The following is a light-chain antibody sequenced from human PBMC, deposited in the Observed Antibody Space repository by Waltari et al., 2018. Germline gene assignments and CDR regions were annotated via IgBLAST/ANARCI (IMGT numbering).Light chain of an antibody. CDR1: QSLLNSNGYNY. J-gene: IGKJ1*01. Sequence: DIVMTQSPLSLPVIPGEPASISCRSSQSLLNSNGYNYLDWYLQKPGQSPQLLIYWASTRASGVPDRFGGSGSGTDFTLTISRVEADDVGIYYCMQALQTPPTFGQGTKVEIK. V-gene: IGKV2-28*01. CDR3: MQALQTPPT. CDR2: WAS.